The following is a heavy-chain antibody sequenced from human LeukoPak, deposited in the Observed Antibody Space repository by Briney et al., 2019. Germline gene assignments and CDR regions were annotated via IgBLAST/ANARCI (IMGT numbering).Heavy chain of an antibody. Sequence: PGGSLRLSCAASGFTFSSYWMHWVRQAPGKVLVWVSRINGDGSSTYYADSVKGRFTISRDNAKNTLYLQMNSLRAEDTAVYYCARANFYDSSGYQYYFDYWGQGSLVTVSS. V-gene: IGHV3-74*01. CDR2: INGDGSST. D-gene: IGHD3-22*01. J-gene: IGHJ4*02. CDR1: GFTFSSYW. CDR3: ARANFYDSSGYQYYFDY.